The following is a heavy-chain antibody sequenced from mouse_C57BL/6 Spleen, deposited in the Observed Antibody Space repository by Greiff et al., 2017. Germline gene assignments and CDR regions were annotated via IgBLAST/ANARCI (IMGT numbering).Heavy chain of an antibody. CDR2: IYPRSGNT. D-gene: IGHD1-1*02. CDR1: GYTFTSYG. CDR3: ARADYGPWYFEG. Sequence: QVQLQQSGAELARPGASVKLSCKASGYTFTSYGISWVKQRTGQGLEWIGEIYPRSGNTYYNEKFKGKATLTADNSSSTAYMELRSLTSEDSAVYFCARADYGPWYFEGWGTGTTVTVSS. J-gene: IGHJ1*03. V-gene: IGHV1-81*01.